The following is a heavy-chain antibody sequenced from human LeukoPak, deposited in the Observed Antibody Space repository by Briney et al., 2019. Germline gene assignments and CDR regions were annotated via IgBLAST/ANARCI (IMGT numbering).Heavy chain of an antibody. CDR2: IYYSGNT. CDR1: GVSISSSNSY. Sequence: SETLSLTCTVSGVSISSSNSYWGWIRQPPGKGLEWIGSIYYSGNTYYNASLKSQVSISIDTSKNQFSLKLSSVTAADTAVYYCARGLKPQLWLEVGYFDYWGQGTLVTVSS. V-gene: IGHV4-39*07. D-gene: IGHD5-18*01. J-gene: IGHJ4*02. CDR3: ARGLKPQLWLEVGYFDY.